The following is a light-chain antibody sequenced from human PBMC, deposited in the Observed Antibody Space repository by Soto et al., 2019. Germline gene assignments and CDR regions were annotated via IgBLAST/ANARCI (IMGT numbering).Light chain of an antibody. Sequence: DIQMIQSPSTLSASVGARATITRRASTSINSWLAWYQQKSGKAPNLLIYDASSLESGVPSRFSGSGSGTEFTLTISSLQPDEFATYYCKKYNRYSITVGQGTRLEIK. CDR1: TSINSW. CDR3: KKYNRYSIT. J-gene: IGKJ5*01. CDR2: DAS. V-gene: IGKV1-5*01.